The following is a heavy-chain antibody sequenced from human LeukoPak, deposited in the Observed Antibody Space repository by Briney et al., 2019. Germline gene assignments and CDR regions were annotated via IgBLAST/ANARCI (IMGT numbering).Heavy chain of an antibody. J-gene: IGHJ4*02. CDR1: GFTFSSYG. V-gene: IGHV3-30*02. Sequence: GGSLRLSCAASGFTFSSYGMHWVRQAPGKGLEWVAFIRYDGSNKYYADSVKGRFAISRDNSKNTLYLQMNSLRAEDTAVYYCAKDPIPGYSSSWFPDYWGQGTLVTVSS. CDR3: AKDPIPGYSSSWFPDY. D-gene: IGHD6-13*01. CDR2: IRYDGSNK.